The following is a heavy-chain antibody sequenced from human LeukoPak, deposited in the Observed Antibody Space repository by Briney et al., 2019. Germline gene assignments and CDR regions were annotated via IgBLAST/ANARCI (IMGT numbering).Heavy chain of an antibody. CDR3: ARDSDYSGNGNGDWFDP. CDR1: GYTFTGYY. D-gene: IGHD4-11*01. CDR2: ISNYFGVT. V-gene: IGHV1-18*04. J-gene: IGHJ5*02. Sequence: ASVKVSCKASGYTFTGYYMHWVRQAPGQGLEWMGWISNYFGVTHYAEKFEDRVTMTVDTSTTTVYMELRSLKYDDTAIYYCARDSDYSGNGNGDWFDPWGQGTVVIVSS.